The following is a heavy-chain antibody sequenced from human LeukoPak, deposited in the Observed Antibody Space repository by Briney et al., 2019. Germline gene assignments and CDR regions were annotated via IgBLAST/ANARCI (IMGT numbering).Heavy chain of an antibody. D-gene: IGHD2-2*01. J-gene: IGHJ6*03. V-gene: IGHV1-69*13. Sequence: GASVKVSCKASGYTFTSYGISWVRQAPGQGLEWMGGIIPIFGTANYAQKFQGRVTITADESTSTAYMELSSLGSEDTAVYYCASRFVPPYCSSTSCYYYYMDVWGKGTTVTVSS. CDR1: GYTFTSYG. CDR3: ASRFVPPYCSSTSCYYYYMDV. CDR2: IIPIFGTA.